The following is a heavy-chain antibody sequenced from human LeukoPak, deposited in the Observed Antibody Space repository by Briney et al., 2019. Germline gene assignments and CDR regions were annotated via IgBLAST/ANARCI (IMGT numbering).Heavy chain of an antibody. CDR2: IYPGDFDT. D-gene: IGHD3-3*01. J-gene: IGHJ4*02. V-gene: IGHV5-51*01. Sequence: GESLKISCKASKYNFANYWIGWVRQMPGKGLEYMGLIYPGDFDTRYSPSFQGQVTISADKSISTAYLQWSSLKASDTAMYYCARQKAKVWSGSQYEYYFDYWGQGTLVTVSS. CDR1: KYNFANYW. CDR3: ARQKAKVWSGSQYEYYFDY.